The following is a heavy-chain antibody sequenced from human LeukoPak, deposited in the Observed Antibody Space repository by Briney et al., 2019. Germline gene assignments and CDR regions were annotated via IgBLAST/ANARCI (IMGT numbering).Heavy chain of an antibody. D-gene: IGHD3-9*01. CDR3: ASLTGHGYFDY. V-gene: IGHV3-21*01. J-gene: IGHJ4*02. CDR1: GFTFSDHY. CDR2: ISSSSSYI. Sequence: GGSLRLSCAASGFTFSDHYMEWVRQAPGKGLEWVSSISSSSSYIYYADSVKGRFTISRDNAKNSLYLQMNSLRAEDTAVYYCASLTGHGYFDYWGQGTLVTVSS.